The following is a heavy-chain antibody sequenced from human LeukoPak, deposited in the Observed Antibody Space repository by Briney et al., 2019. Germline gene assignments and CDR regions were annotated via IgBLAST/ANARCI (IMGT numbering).Heavy chain of an antibody. D-gene: IGHD3-10*01. CDR2: IYYSGST. Sequence: SETLSLTCTVSGGSISSYYWSWIRQPPGKGLEWIGYIYYSGSTNYNPSLKSRVTISVDTSKNQFSLKLSSVTAADTAVYYCAREGAEVRGVLVKYYFDYWGQGALVTVSS. J-gene: IGHJ4*02. CDR1: GGSISSYY. CDR3: AREGAEVRGVLVKYYFDY. V-gene: IGHV4-59*12.